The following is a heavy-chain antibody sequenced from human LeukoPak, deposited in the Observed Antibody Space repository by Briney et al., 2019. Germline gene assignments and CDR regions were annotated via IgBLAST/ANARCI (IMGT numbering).Heavy chain of an antibody. CDR3: AKDSSSSNSYYGMDV. CDR2: MSASGGGT. Sequence: GGSLRLSCAASGFTFSSYAVSWVRQAPGKGLEWVSGMSASGGGTYYADSVKGRFTISRDNSKNTLYLQMNSLRAEDTAVYYCAKDSSSSNSYYGMDVWGQGTTVTVSS. D-gene: IGHD6-6*01. V-gene: IGHV3-23*01. J-gene: IGHJ6*02. CDR1: GFTFSSYA.